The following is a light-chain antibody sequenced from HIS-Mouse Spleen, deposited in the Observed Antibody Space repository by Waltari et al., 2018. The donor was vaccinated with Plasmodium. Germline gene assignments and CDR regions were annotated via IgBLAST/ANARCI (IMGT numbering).Light chain of an antibody. CDR3: AAWDDSLSGRV. CDR1: SPTIGRNY. J-gene: IGLJ3*02. Sequence: QSVLTQPPSASGTPGQRVPISCSGSSPTIGRNYVYWYQQPPGTAPKLLRYRNNQRPSGVPDRFSGSKSGTSASLAISGLRSEDEADYYCAAWDDSLSGRVFGGGTKLTVL. CDR2: RNN. V-gene: IGLV1-47*01.